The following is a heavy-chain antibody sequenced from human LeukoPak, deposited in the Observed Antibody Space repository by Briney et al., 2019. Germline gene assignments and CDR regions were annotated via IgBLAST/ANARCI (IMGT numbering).Heavy chain of an antibody. V-gene: IGHV4-34*01. CDR3: ARAQTVLRFLEWSTDNPYNWFDP. Sequence: SETLSLTCTVSGGSINIYYWSWIRQPPGKGLEWIGEINHSGSTNYNPSLKSRVTISVDTSKNQFSLKLSSVTAADTAVYYCARAQTVLRFLEWSTDNPYNWFDPWGQGTLVTVSS. J-gene: IGHJ5*02. CDR2: INHSGST. D-gene: IGHD3-3*01. CDR1: GGSINIYY.